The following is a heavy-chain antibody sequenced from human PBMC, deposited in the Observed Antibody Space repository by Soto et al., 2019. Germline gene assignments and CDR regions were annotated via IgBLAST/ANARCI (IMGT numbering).Heavy chain of an antibody. CDR2: IYWNDDK. J-gene: IGHJ5*02. D-gene: IGHD3-3*01. Sequence: QITLKESGPTLVKPTQPLTLTCTFSGFSLSTSGVGVGWIRQPPGKALEWLALIYWNDDKRYSPSLKSRLTITKDTSKNQVVLTMTNMDPVDTATYYCAHRGGSPGPLEWLLYLNWFDPWGQGTLVTVSS. CDR1: GFSLSTSGVG. V-gene: IGHV2-5*01. CDR3: AHRGGSPGPLEWLLYLNWFDP.